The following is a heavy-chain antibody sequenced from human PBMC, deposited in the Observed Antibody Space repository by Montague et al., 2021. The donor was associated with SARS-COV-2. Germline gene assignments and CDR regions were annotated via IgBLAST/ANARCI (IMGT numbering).Heavy chain of an antibody. V-gene: IGHV4-34*01. Sequence: SETLSLTCAVYGGSFSGYYWCWVCQAPGSGLEWLGEINHSGSTHYNPSLKSRVSMSLYTSTTQFSLKLSLVTAADTAVFYCSSSREEFTSIAVIITGGMHYFDSWGQGTLVTVSA. CDR3: SSSREEFTSIAVIITGGMHYFDS. D-gene: IGHD3-10*01. J-gene: IGHJ4*02. CDR2: INHSGST. CDR1: GGSFSGYY.